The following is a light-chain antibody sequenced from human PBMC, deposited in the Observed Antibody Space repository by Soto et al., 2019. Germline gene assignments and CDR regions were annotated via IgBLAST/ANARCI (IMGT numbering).Light chain of an antibody. CDR2: RAS. CDR3: QKRSNWPLIT. V-gene: IGKV3-11*01. CDR1: QSVDSL. Sequence: EIVMTQSPATLSVSAGETATLSCKTSQSVDSLLAWYQQKPGQAPRLLIYRASTRTTGIPDRFSGSGSGTDFTLTISRLEPEDFAVYYCQKRSNWPLITFGQGTRLEIK. J-gene: IGKJ5*01.